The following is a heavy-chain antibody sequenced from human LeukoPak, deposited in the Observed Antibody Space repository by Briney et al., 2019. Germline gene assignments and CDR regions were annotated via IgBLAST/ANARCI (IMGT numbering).Heavy chain of an antibody. CDR3: ARDSYDFWSGLGA. J-gene: IGHJ5*02. D-gene: IGHD3-3*01. Sequence: SETLSLTCAVYGGSFSGYYWSWIRQPPGKGLEWIGEINHSGSTNYNPSLKSRVTISVDTSKNQFSLKLSSVTAADTAVYYCARDSYDFWSGLGAWGQGTLVTVSS. V-gene: IGHV4-34*01. CDR2: INHSGST. CDR1: GGSFSGYY.